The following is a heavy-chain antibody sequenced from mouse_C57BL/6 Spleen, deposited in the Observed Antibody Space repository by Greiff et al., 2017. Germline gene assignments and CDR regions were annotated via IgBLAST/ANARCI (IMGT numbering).Heavy chain of an antibody. CDR1: GYSFTDYN. J-gene: IGHJ4*01. Sequence: QLQESGPELVKPGASVKISCKASGYSFTDYNMNWVKQSNGKSLEWIGVINPNDGTTSYTQKFKGKVTLTVDHSSRTAYMQLTSLTSEDSAVYYCARERVWSYAMDYWGQGTSVTVSS. V-gene: IGHV1-39*01. CDR2: INPNDGTT. CDR3: ARERVWSYAMDY.